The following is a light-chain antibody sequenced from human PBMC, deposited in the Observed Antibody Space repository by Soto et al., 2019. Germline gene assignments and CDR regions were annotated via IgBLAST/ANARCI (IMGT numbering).Light chain of an antibody. V-gene: IGLV2-14*01. J-gene: IGLJ1*01. CDR1: SSDVGGYNY. CDR3: SSYTSSSTL. Sequence: QSVLTQPASVSGSPGQSITISCTGTSSDVGGYNYVSWYQQHPGKAPKLMIYDVSNRPSGVSNRFSGSKSGNTASLTISGLQAEDEDDYYCSSYTSSSTLFGTGTKLTVL. CDR2: DVS.